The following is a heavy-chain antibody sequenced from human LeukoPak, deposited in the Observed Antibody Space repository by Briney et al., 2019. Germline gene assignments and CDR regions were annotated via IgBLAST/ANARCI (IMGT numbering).Heavy chain of an antibody. V-gene: IGHV4-34*01. CDR2: INHSGST. CDR3: ARVYYYGSGSPYYFDY. J-gene: IGHJ4*02. CDR1: GGSFSGYY. Sequence: SETLSLTCAVYGGSFSGYYWSWIRQPPGKGLEWIGEINHSGSTNYNPSLKSRVTISLDTSKNQFSLKLSSVTAADTAVYYCARVYYYGSGSPYYFDYWGQGTLVTVSS. D-gene: IGHD3-10*01.